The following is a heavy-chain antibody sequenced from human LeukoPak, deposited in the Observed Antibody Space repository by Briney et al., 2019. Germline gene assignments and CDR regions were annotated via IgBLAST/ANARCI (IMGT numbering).Heavy chain of an antibody. CDR1: GFIFSDYD. Sequence: GGSLRLSCAASGFIFSDYDVHWVRQAPGKGLEFVSAITSNGGRTFYANSVKGRFTISRDNSKNALYLQMDSLRADDMAVYYCARGAASGGHDYWGQGALVTVSS. CDR2: ITSNGGRT. CDR3: ARGAASGGHDY. D-gene: IGHD3-10*01. V-gene: IGHV3-64*01. J-gene: IGHJ4*02.